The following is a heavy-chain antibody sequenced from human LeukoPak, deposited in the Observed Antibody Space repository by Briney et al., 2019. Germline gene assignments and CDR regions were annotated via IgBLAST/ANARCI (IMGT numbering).Heavy chain of an antibody. D-gene: IGHD4-17*01. CDR2: IIPILGIA. CDR1: GGTFSSYA. Sequence: GSSVKVSCKASGGTFSSYAISWVRQAPGQGLEWMGRIIPILGIANYAQKFQGRVMITADKSTSTAYMELSSLRSEDTAVYYCARASHDYGDPRVDYWGQGTLVTVSS. CDR3: ARASHDYGDPRVDY. J-gene: IGHJ4*02. V-gene: IGHV1-69*04.